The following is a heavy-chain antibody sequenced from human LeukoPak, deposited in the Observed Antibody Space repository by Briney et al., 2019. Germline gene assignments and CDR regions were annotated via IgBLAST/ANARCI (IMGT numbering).Heavy chain of an antibody. D-gene: IGHD6-19*01. CDR1: GFTFSSYA. J-gene: IGHJ3*02. CDR2: ISGSGGST. Sequence: GGSLRLSCAASGFTFSSYAMNWVRQAPGKGLEWVSGISGSGGSTYYADSVKGRLTISRDNSKNTLYLQINSLRAEDTAAYYCAKSYSSGPDAFDIWGQGTMVTVS. V-gene: IGHV3-23*01. CDR3: AKSYSSGPDAFDI.